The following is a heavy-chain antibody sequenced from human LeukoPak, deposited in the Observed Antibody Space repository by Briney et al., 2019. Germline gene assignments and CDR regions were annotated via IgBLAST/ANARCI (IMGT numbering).Heavy chain of an antibody. CDR3: ASHHGYGGPSRNYYMDV. D-gene: IGHD4-23*01. CDR2: ISAYNGNT. Sequence: SVKVSFKASGYTFTSYDISWVRQAPGQGREGMGWISAYNGNTNYAQKLQGRVTILPDTSTSTAYMELRSLRSDDTAVYYCASHHGYGGPSRNYYMDVWGKGTTVTVSS. CDR1: GYTFTSYD. V-gene: IGHV1-18*01. J-gene: IGHJ6*03.